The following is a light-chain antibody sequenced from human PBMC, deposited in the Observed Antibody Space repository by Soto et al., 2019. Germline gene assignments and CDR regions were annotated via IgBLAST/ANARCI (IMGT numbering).Light chain of an antibody. V-gene: IGKV1-39*01. CDR1: QSISSY. CDR3: QQSYSTPRT. Sequence: DIQMTQSPSSLSAFEGDRVTITCRASQSISSYLHWYQHKPGKAPKLMNYAASSLQSGVPTRFSGSGSGTDFTLTISSLHPEDFATYYCQQSYSTPRTFGQGTKGEIK. CDR2: AAS. J-gene: IGKJ1*01.